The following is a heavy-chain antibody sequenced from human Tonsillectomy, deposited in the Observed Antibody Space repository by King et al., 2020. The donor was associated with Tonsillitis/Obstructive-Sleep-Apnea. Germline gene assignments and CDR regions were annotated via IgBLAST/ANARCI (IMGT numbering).Heavy chain of an antibody. V-gene: IGHV4-30-2*01. CDR3: AGGGGILPGTQNWFDP. Sequence: QLQESGSGLVKPSQTLSLTCGVSGGSINSGGYSWSWIRQPPGKGLEWIGYIYHSGNTHYNPSLKSRVTISVDRSKNHFSLKLSSVTAADTAVYYCAGGGGILPGTQNWFDPWGQGTLVTVSS. CDR1: GGSINSGGYS. J-gene: IGHJ5*02. D-gene: IGHD1-7*01. CDR2: IYHSGNT.